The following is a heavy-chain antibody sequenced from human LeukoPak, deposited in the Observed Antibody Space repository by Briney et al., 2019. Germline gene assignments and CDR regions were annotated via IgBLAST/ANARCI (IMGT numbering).Heavy chain of an antibody. CDR2: IYYSGST. CDR3: AREPSPWYNGSPGAFDI. D-gene: IGHD1-26*01. CDR1: GGSVSSGSYY. J-gene: IGHJ3*02. Sequence: SETLSLTCTVSGGSVSSGSYYWSWIRQPPGKGLEWIGYIYYSGSTNYNPSLKSRVTISVDTSKNQFSLKLSSVTAADTAVYYCAREPSPWYNGSPGAFDIWGQGTMVTVSS. V-gene: IGHV4-61*01.